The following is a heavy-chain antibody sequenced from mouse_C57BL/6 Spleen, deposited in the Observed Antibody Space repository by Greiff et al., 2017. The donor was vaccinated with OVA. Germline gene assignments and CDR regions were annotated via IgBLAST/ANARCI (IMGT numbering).Heavy chain of an antibody. CDR3: ARNYANPFDY. CDR1: GFTFSDYG. D-gene: IGHD2-1*01. J-gene: IGHJ2*01. V-gene: IGHV5-17*01. Sequence: EVQLVESGGGLVKPGGSLKLSCAASGFTFSDYGMHWVRQAPEKGLEWVAYISSGSSTIYYADTVKGRFTISRDNAKNTLFLQMTSLRSEDTAMYYCARNYANPFDYWGQGTTLTVSS. CDR2: ISSGSSTI.